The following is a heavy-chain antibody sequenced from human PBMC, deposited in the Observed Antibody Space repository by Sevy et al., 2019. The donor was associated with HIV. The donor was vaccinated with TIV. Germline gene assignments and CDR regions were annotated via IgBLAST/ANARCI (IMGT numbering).Heavy chain of an antibody. Sequence: SETLSLTCTVSGGSISSGDYYWSWIRQPPGKGLQWIGYIYYSGSTYYNPSLKSRVTISVDTSKNQFSLKLSSVTAADTAVYYCARDITTVTTNPHYYYYYGMDVWGQGTTVTVSS. D-gene: IGHD4-17*01. V-gene: IGHV4-30-4*01. CDR2: IYYSGST. J-gene: IGHJ6*02. CDR3: ARDITTVTTNPHYYYYYGMDV. CDR1: GGSISSGDYY.